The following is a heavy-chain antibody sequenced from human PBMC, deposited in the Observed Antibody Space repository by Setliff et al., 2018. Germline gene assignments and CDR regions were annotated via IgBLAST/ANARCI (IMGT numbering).Heavy chain of an antibody. CDR2: INHSGST. CDR1: GGSFSGYY. D-gene: IGHD3-16*01. CDR3: ASLGIRDWYFDL. J-gene: IGHJ2*01. V-gene: IGHV4-34*01. Sequence: PSETLSLTCAVYGGSFSGYYWSWIRQPPGKGLEWIGEINHSGSTNYNPSVKSRVTMSVDTSKNQFSLKLSSETAADTAVYYCASLGIRDWYFDLWGRGTLVTVSS.